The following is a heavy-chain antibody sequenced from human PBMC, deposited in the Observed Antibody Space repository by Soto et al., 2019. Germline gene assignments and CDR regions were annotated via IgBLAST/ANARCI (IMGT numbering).Heavy chain of an antibody. J-gene: IGHJ6*02. D-gene: IGHD4-17*01. Sequence: GASVKVSCKASGGTFSSYAISWVRQAPGQGLEWMGGIIPIFGTANFAQKFQGRVTITADESTSTAYMELSSLRSEDTAVYYCARVSYGDYGYYYYYGMDVWGQGTTVTVSS. V-gene: IGHV1-69*13. CDR1: GGTFSSYA. CDR2: IIPIFGTA. CDR3: ARVSYGDYGYYYYYGMDV.